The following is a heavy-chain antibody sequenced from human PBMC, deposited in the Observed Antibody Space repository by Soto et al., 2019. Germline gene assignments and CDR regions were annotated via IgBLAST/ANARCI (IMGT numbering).Heavy chain of an antibody. J-gene: IGHJ3*02. CDR2: ISGSGGST. CDR1: GFTFSSYA. D-gene: IGHD3-22*01. CDR3: AKWTHRTMIVPQPTPFNAFDI. V-gene: IGHV3-23*01. Sequence: GGSLRLSCAASGFTFSSYAMSWVRQAPGKGLEWVSAISGSGGSTYYADSVKGRFTISRDNSKNTLYLQMNSLRAEDTAVYYCAKWTHRTMIVPQPTPFNAFDIWGQGTMVTVSS.